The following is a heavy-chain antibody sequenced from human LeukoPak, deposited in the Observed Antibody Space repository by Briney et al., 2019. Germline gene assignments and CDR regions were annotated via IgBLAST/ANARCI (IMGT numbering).Heavy chain of an antibody. V-gene: IGHV3-11*04. J-gene: IGHJ6*03. CDR1: GGSFSGYY. D-gene: IGHD6-6*01. CDR3: AREGIAARYYYYYMDV. Sequence: LSLPCGVLGGSFSGYYWSWIRQPPGKGLEWVSYISSSGSTIYYADSVKGRFTISRDNAKNSLYLQMNSLRAEDTAVYYCAREGIAARYYYYYMDVWGKGTTVTVSS. CDR2: ISSSGSTI.